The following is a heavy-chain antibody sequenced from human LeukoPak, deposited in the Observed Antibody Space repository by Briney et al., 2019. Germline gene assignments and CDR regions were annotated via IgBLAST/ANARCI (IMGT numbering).Heavy chain of an antibody. J-gene: IGHJ6*04. CDR1: GFSFSSHG. CDR2: ISSSGSTI. D-gene: IGHD3-10*02. CDR3: AELGITMIGGV. V-gene: IGHV3-48*04. Sequence: GGSLRLSCAGSGFSFSSHGMNWVRQAPGKGLEWVSYISSSGSTIYYADSVKGRFTISRDNAKNSLYLQMNSLRAEDTAVYYCAELGITMIGGVWGKGTTVTISS.